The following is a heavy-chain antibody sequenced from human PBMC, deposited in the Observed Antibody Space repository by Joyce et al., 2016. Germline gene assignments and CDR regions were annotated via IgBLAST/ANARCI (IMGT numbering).Heavy chain of an antibody. CDR3: ARSQWLAPLMY. CDR1: GGPFRGFF. CDR2: INNIGGT. D-gene: IGHD6-19*01. V-gene: IGHV4-34*01. J-gene: IGHJ4*02. Sequence: QVQLQQWGAGLLKPSETLSLTCAVSGGPFRGFFWTWVRQPPGKGLEWIGDINNIGGTNYKPSLKTRVTLSVDTSKNQFSLKLTSLSAADTAVYYCARSQWLAPLMYWGQGTPVTVSS.